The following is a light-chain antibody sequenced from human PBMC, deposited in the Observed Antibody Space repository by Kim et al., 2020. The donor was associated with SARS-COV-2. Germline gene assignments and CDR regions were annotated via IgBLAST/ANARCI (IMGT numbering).Light chain of an antibody. V-gene: IGLV1-44*01. CDR2: YDK. CDR3: AAWDDIQSGPV. Sequence: GQTVTISCSGGSSNIGSKTASWYQQVPGTAPKLLIYYDKERPSGVPDRLSGSKSGTSASLAITGLQSGDEADYYCAAWDDIQSGPVFGGGTQLTVL. J-gene: IGLJ2*01. CDR1: SSNIGSKT.